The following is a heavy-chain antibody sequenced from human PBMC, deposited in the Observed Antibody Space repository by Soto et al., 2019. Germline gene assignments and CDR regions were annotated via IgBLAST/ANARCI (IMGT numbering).Heavy chain of an antibody. CDR1: GYTLTELS. J-gene: IGHJ5*02. V-gene: IGHV1-24*01. D-gene: IGHD6-13*01. CDR2: FDPEDGET. CDR3: ATVFSEYSSSWFRFDP. Sequence: ASVKVSCKVSGYTLTELSMHWVRQAPGKGLEWMGGFDPEDGETIYAQKFQGRVTMTEDTSTDTAYMELSSLRSEDTAVYYCATVFSEYSSSWFRFDPWGQGTLVTVPS.